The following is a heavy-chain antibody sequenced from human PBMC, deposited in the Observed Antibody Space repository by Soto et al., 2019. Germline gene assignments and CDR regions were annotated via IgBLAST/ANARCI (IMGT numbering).Heavy chain of an antibody. V-gene: IGHV1-8*01. CDR1: GHTVTNYD. Sequence: ASVKVSCKASGHTVTNYDFNWVRQATGQGLEWMGWMNPNSGNTGYAQKFRGRVTMTRNTSTSTAYMELSSLTSEDTAVYYCAGGWRISATYVFDYWGQGSLVTVSS. D-gene: IGHD3-16*01. J-gene: IGHJ4*02. CDR2: MNPNSGNT. CDR3: AGGWRISATYVFDY.